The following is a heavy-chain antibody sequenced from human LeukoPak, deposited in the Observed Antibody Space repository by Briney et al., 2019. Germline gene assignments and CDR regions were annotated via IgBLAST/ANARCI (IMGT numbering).Heavy chain of an antibody. CDR3: ARGRDYDILTGYRYYYYGMDV. CDR2: MNPNSGNT. J-gene: IGHJ6*02. Sequence: ASVKVSCKASGYTFTSYDINWVRQATGQGLEWMRWMNPNSGNTGYAQKFQGRVTMTRNTSISTAYMELSSLRSEDTAVYYCARGRDYDILTGYRYYYYGMDVWGQGTTVTVSS. V-gene: IGHV1-8*01. D-gene: IGHD3-9*01. CDR1: GYTFTSYD.